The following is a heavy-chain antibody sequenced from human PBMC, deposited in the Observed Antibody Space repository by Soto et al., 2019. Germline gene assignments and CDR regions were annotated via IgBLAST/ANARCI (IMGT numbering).Heavy chain of an antibody. CDR1: GYTVTTHY. J-gene: IGHJ3*02. CDR2: INPGSGAA. CDR3: ARGGEVGVSGSAAFDM. D-gene: IGHD3-3*01. V-gene: IGHV1-46*01. Sequence: QVQLVQSGAEVKKPGASVKISCTASGYTVTTHYMHWVRQAPGRGLEWMGAINPGSGAAKYTQTFQARVTMTRDTSTNTVYMEMSALRSEDTAVFYGARGGEVGVSGSAAFDMWGQGTRVTVSS.